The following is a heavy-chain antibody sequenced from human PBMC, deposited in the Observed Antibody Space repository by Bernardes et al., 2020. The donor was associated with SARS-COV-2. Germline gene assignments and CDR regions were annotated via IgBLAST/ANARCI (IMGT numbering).Heavy chain of an antibody. V-gene: IGHV3-74*01. Sequence: GGSLRLSCAASGFTFSSYCMHWVRQAPGKGLVWVSRINSDGSSTSYADSVKGRFTISRDNAKNTLYLQMNSLRAEDTAVYYCALPIAAAYAFDIWGQGTMVTVSS. CDR2: INSDGSST. CDR1: GFTFSSYC. D-gene: IGHD6-13*01. J-gene: IGHJ3*02. CDR3: ALPIAAAYAFDI.